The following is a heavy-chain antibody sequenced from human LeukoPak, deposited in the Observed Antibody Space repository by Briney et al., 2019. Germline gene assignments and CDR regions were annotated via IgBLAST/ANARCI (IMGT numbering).Heavy chain of an antibody. CDR2: IKQDGSEK. CDR1: GFIFSIYW. V-gene: IGHV3-7*01. J-gene: IGHJ5*02. D-gene: IGHD6-13*01. CDR3: ARLILRGSSWQHNWFDP. Sequence: GGSLRLSCAASGFIFSIYWMNWVRQAPGKGLEWVANIKQDGSEKYYVDSVKGRFTISRDNAKNSLYLQMNSLRAEDTAVYYCARLILRGSSWQHNWFDPWGQGTLVTVFS.